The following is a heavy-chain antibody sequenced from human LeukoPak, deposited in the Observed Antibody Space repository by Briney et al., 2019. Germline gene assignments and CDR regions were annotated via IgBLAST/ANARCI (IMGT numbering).Heavy chain of an antibody. CDR1: GGSVSGGSYY. CDR3: ARGRVPTVPWFDP. V-gene: IGHV4-61*01. J-gene: IGHJ5*02. Sequence: KPSETLSLTCTVSGGSVSGGSYYWSWTRQPPGKGLEWIGYIYYSGSTNYNPSLKSRVTISVDTSKNQFSLKLSSVTAADTAVYYCARGRVPTVPWFDPWGQGTLVTVSS. D-gene: IGHD4-17*01. CDR2: IYYSGST.